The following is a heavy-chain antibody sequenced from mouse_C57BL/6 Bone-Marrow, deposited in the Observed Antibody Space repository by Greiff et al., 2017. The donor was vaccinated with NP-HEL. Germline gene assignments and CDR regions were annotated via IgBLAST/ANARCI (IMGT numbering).Heavy chain of an antibody. J-gene: IGHJ3*01. V-gene: IGHV1-54*01. CDR3: ARSRHGYPCAY. Sequence: QVHVKQSGAELVRPGTSVKVSCKASGYAFTNYLIEWVKQRPGQGLEWIGVINPGSGGTNYNEKFKGKATLTADKSSSTAYMQRSSLTSEDSAVYFCARSRHGYPCAYWGQGTLVTVSA. CDR2: INPGSGGT. D-gene: IGHD2-2*01. CDR1: GYAFTNYL.